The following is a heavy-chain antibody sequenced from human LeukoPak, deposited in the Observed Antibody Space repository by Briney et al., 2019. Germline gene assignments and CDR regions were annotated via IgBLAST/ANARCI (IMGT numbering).Heavy chain of an antibody. CDR2: IIPIFGTA. CDR3: ARDRDPICGGDCYSSYDY. V-gene: IGHV1-69*06. D-gene: IGHD2-21*02. Sequence: EASVKVSCKASGYTFTGYYMHWVRQAPGQGLEWMGGIIPIFGTANYAQKFQGRVTITADKSTSTAYMELSSLRSEDTAVYYCARDRDPICGGDCYSSYDYWGQGTLVTVSS. CDR1: GYTFTGYY. J-gene: IGHJ4*02.